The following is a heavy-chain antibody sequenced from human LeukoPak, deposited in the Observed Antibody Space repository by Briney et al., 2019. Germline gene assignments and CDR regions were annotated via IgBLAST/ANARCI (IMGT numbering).Heavy chain of an antibody. CDR1: GGSFSGYY. CDR2: INHSGST. D-gene: IGHD2-2*01. V-gene: IGHV4-34*01. Sequence: SETLSLTCAVYGGSFSGYYWSWIRQPPGKGLEWIGEINHSGSTNYNPSLKSRVTISVDTSKNQFSLKLSSVTAADTAVYYCASYCSSTSCYFANSLDAFDIWGQGTMVTVSS. CDR3: ASYCSSTSCYFANSLDAFDI. J-gene: IGHJ3*02.